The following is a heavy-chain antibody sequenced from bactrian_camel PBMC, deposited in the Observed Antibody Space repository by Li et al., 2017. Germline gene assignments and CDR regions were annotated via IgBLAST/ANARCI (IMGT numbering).Heavy chain of an antibody. CDR2: NGPSGGLT. CDR1: GFTFSLYA. Sequence: VQLVESGGGLVQPGGSLRLSCAASGFTFSLYAMSWVRQAPGKGLEWVATNGPSGGLTSYADSVKGRFTISRDNANNTLFLQMNSLKPEDTAMYYCAAPGLASYGGSRNEIPCRAAASISYWGQGTQVTVS. CDR3: AAPGLASYGGSRNEIPCRAAASISY. V-gene: IGHV3S31*01. J-gene: IGHJ4*01. D-gene: IGHD6*01.